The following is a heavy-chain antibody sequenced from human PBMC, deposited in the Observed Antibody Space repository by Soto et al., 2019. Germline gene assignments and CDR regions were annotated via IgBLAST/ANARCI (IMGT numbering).Heavy chain of an antibody. V-gene: IGHV3-30*18. Sequence: QVQLVESGGGVVQPGRSLRLSCAASGFTFSSYGMQWVRQAPGKGLEWVAVISYDGSNKYYADSVKGRFTISRDSSKNTLYLQMNSLRAEDTAVYYCAKDQHYYYYGMDVWGQGTTVTVSS. CDR1: GFTFSSYG. J-gene: IGHJ6*02. CDR2: ISYDGSNK. CDR3: AKDQHYYYYGMDV.